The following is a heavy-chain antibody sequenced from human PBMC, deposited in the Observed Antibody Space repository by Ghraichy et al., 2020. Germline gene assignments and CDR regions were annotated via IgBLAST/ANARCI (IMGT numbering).Heavy chain of an antibody. D-gene: IGHD2-15*01. Sequence: LSLTCAGSGFTFSNYAMSWVRQAPGKGLEWVSTIGGKGGPTYYADSVKGRFTISRDNSKNTLYLQMNSLRVEDTAVYYCAKAWGCCSGGACPSYNWFDPWGQGTLVTVSS. CDR3: AKAWGCCSGGACPSYNWFDP. V-gene: IGHV3-23*01. CDR2: IGGKGGPT. J-gene: IGHJ5*02. CDR1: GFTFSNYA.